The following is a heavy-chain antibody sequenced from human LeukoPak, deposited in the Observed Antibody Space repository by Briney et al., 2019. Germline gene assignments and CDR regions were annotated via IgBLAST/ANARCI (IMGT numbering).Heavy chain of an antibody. D-gene: IGHD2-21*02. Sequence: GESLKISCKGSGYNFTSYWIGWLRQLPGKGLGWMGIIYHGDSDNRYSPSFQGQVTISADKSITTAYLQWSSLKAADTAMYYCARPTSDCGGDCQHAFDIGGQGTMVTVS. CDR2: IYHGDSDN. CDR3: ARPTSDCGGDCQHAFDI. CDR1: GYNFTSYW. J-gene: IGHJ3*02. V-gene: IGHV5-51*01.